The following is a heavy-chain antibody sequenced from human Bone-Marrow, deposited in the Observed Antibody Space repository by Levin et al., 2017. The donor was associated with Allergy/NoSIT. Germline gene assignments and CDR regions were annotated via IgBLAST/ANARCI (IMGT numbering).Heavy chain of an antibody. V-gene: IGHV3-33*01. CDR1: GFTFSRYS. D-gene: IGHD6-19*01. J-gene: IGHJ4*02. CDR3: AREGSVTGMRSFDY. Sequence: GGSLRLSCAASGFTFSRYSMHWVRQAPGKGLEWVATFWSDGTTKYDADSVKGRFTISRDNSKNALYLQMSSLRAEDTAVYYCAREGSVTGMRSFDYWGQGTLVTVSS. CDR2: FWSDGTTK.